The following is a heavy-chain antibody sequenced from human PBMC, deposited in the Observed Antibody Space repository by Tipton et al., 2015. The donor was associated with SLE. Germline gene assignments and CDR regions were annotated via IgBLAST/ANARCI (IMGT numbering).Heavy chain of an antibody. D-gene: IGHD6-13*01. CDR2: IYYSGTT. J-gene: IGHJ2*01. CDR1: GGSISSGGYY. Sequence: TLSLTCTVSGGSISSGGYYWSWIRQPPGKGLEWIGFIYYSGTTRYNPTTRYNPSLNSRVTISLDTSKNQFSLKLSSETAADTAVYYCARLRRTPAVGTNYWYFDLWGRGTLVTVSS. CDR3: ARLRRTPAVGTNYWYFDL. V-gene: IGHV4-61*08.